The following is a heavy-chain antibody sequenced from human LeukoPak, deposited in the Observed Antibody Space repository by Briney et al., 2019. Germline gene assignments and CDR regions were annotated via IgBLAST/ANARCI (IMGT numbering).Heavy chain of an antibody. J-gene: IGHJ4*02. D-gene: IGHD6-19*01. CDR2: FDPEDGET. V-gene: IGHV1-24*01. CDR3: ATVKAGSGWSFDY. Sequence: ASVKVSCKVSGYTLTESSMHWVRQAPGKGLEWMGGFDPEDGETIYAQKFQGRVTMTEDTSTDTAYMELSSLRSEDTAVYYCATVKAGSGWSFDYWGQGTLVTVSS. CDR1: GYTLTESS.